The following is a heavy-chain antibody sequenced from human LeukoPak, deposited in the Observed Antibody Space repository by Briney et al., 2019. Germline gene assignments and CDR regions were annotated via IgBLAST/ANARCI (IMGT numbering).Heavy chain of an antibody. Sequence: ASMKVSCKASGYTLTAYYLHWVRQAPGQGLEWMGRINPNSGGTTYAQKFQGRVTMTRDTSIGTAYMELSSLRSYDTAVYYCARPHYESSGLYVDAFDIWGQGRMVTVSS. V-gene: IGHV1-2*06. CDR3: ARPHYESSGLYVDAFDI. CDR2: INPNSGGT. J-gene: IGHJ3*02. CDR1: GYTLTAYY. D-gene: IGHD3-22*01.